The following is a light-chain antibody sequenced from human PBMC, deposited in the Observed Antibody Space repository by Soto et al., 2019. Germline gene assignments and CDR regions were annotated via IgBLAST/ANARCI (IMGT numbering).Light chain of an antibody. J-gene: IGKJ1*01. CDR3: LQGYNTFWT. CDR1: QPIGTS. Sequence: DIQMTQSPSSLSASVGDSVTVTCRASQPIGTSLHWYQQRAGKAPKVLISSASRLQSGVSSRFSGSGSGTQFTLTSSSLRPEDSATYYCLQGYNTFWTFGQGTKVEIK. CDR2: SAS. V-gene: IGKV1-39*01.